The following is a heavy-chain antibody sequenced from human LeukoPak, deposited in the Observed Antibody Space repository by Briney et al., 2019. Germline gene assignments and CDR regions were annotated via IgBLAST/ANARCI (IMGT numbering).Heavy chain of an antibody. CDR1: GYSFTSSG. CDR3: ARRGARYGYSSSWYVDY. D-gene: IGHD6-13*01. J-gene: IGHJ4*02. V-gene: IGHV5-51*01. Sequence: GESLKISCKGSGYSFTSSGMDWVPKIPGKGLEWRGSFYPGDSDTRYSPSFQGQVTISADKSISTAYLQWSSLKASDTAMYYCARRGARYGYSSSWYVDYWGQGTLVTVSS. CDR2: FYPGDSDT.